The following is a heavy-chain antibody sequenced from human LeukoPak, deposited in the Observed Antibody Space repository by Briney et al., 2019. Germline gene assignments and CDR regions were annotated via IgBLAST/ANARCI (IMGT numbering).Heavy chain of an antibody. J-gene: IGHJ4*02. CDR3: AKPPLQIQLWLTFDY. CDR2: ISYDGSNK. D-gene: IGHD5-18*01. CDR1: GFTFSSYG. Sequence: GGSLRLSCAASGFTFSSYGMHWVRQAPGKGLEWVAVISYDGSNKYYADSVKGRFTISRDNSKNTLYLQMNSLRAEDTAVYYCAKPPLQIQLWLTFDYWGQGTLVTVSS. V-gene: IGHV3-30*18.